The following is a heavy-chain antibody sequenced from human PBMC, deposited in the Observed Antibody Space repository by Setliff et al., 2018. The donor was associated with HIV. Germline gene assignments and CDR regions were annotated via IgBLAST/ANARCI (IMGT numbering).Heavy chain of an antibody. D-gene: IGHD3-3*01. CDR2: IWYDGSEK. CDR1: GFTFGSYG. J-gene: IGHJ4*02. V-gene: IGHV3-33*01. Sequence: RLSCTTSGFTFGSYGMHWVRQAPGKGLEWVANIWYDGSEKYYADSVKGRFTISRDKSKNTLYLQMNSLRTEDTAVYYCARVFQSYFFDFWGQGTLVTVSS. CDR3: ARVFQSYFFDF.